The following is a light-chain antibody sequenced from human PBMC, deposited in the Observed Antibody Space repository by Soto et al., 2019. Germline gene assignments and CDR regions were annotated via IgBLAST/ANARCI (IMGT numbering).Light chain of an antibody. V-gene: IGKV3-20*01. CDR3: QKYGSSPRT. Sequence: EIVLTQSPRTLSLSPGERATLSCRASQSVSSSYLAWYQQKPGQAPRLLIYGASSRDTGIPDRFSGSGSGTDFTLTISRLEPEDFATYYCQKYGSSPRTFGQGTKVDI. CDR1: QSVSSSY. J-gene: IGKJ1*01. CDR2: GAS.